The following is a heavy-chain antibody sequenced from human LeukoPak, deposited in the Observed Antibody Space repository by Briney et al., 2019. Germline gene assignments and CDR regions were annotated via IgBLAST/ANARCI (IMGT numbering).Heavy chain of an antibody. V-gene: IGHV3-20*04. CDR3: ARARTLRFLEWLDY. Sequence: GGSLRLSCAASGFTFDDYGMSWVRQAPGKGLEWVSGINWNGGSTGYADSVKGRFTISRDNAKNSLYLQMNSLRAEDTAVYYCARARTLRFLEWLDYWGQGTLVTVSS. D-gene: IGHD3-3*01. CDR2: INWNGGST. J-gene: IGHJ4*02. CDR1: GFTFDDYG.